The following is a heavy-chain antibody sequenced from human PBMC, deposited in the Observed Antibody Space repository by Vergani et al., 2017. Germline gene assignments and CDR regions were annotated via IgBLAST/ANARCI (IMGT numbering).Heavy chain of an antibody. CDR2: INTNTGTP. Sequence: QVQLVQSGAEVKKPGASVKVSCKASGYTFTNYAMNWVRQAPGQGLEWVGSINTNTGTPTYAQGFTGRFVLSLDTSARTAYLQISSLQADDSAIYYCARPRAGYYDTSGFWGQGTLVTVSS. J-gene: IGHJ4*02. D-gene: IGHD3-22*01. CDR3: ARPRAGYYDTSGF. CDR1: GYTFTNYA. V-gene: IGHV7-4-1*02.